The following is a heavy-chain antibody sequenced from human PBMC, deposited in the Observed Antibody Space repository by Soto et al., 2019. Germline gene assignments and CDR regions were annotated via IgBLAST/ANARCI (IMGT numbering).Heavy chain of an antibody. V-gene: IGHV1-46*01. J-gene: IGHJ3*02. D-gene: IGHD2-15*01. CDR1: GYTFTRYY. CDR2: INPNGGST. CDR3: ARGDYSYAFDI. Sequence: QVQLVQSGAEVKKPGASVKVSCKASGYTFTRYYVQWVRQAPGQGLEWMGLINPNGGSTIYAQKFQGRVTMTRDASTSTVYMELSSLRSEDTAVFYCARGDYSYAFDIWGQGTQVTVSS.